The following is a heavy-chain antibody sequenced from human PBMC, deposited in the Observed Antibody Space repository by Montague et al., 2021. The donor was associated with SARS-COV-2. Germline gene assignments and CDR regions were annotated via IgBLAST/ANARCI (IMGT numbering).Heavy chain of an antibody. Sequence: SETLSLTCNVSGGSMNDYYWSWTRQSPGKGLEWIGYIYYTGTTNYNPSLKSRVTISIDTSNNHFSLNLKSVTAADSAVYYCAGGADIVGATDWSQGTLVAVSS. J-gene: IGHJ4*02. CDR2: IYYTGTT. D-gene: IGHD1-26*01. CDR3: AGGADIVGATD. CDR1: GGSMNDYY. V-gene: IGHV4-59*01.